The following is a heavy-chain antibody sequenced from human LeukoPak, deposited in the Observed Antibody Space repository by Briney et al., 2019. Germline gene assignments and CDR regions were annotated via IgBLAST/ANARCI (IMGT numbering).Heavy chain of an antibody. D-gene: IGHD1-14*01. J-gene: IGHJ4*02. CDR3: ARGQPYYFDY. Sequence: SQTLSLTCTVSGGSISSGNYYWSWIRQHPGKGLEWIAYIYYSGTTYYNPSLKSRITISVDTSKNQFSLKLSSVTAADTAVYYCARGQPYYFDYWGRGTLVTVSS. V-gene: IGHV4-31*03. CDR1: GGSISSGNYY. CDR2: IYYSGTT.